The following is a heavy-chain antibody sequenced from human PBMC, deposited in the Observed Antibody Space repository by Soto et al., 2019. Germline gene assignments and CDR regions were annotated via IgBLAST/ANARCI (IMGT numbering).Heavy chain of an antibody. D-gene: IGHD3-10*01. CDR2: INPNSGGT. J-gene: IGHJ6*02. CDR1: GYTFTGYY. V-gene: IGHV1-2*04. Sequence: GASVKVSCKASGYTFTGYYMHWVRQAPGQGLEWMGWINPNSGGTNYAQKFQGWVTMTRDTSISTAYMELSRLRSDDTAVYYCVRDLKSLTMVRGARGGYYGMDVWGQGTTVTVSS. CDR3: VRDLKSLTMVRGARGGYYGMDV.